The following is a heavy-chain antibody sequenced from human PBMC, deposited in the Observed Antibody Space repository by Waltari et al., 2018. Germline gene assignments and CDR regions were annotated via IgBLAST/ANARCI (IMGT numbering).Heavy chain of an antibody. CDR3: AKDYISGDGKWVFDH. CDR1: GFTFRLSA. J-gene: IGHJ4*02. V-gene: IGHV3-23*01. Sequence: EVQLLESGGGLVQPGGSLRLSCSASGFTFRLSAMPCVRQPPGKGLECVSGIVGSGGEIFYADSVKGLFTISRDNSKNTVNLQMNSLRPEDTAVYYCAKDYISGDGKWVFDHWGQGILVIVSS. D-gene: IGHD1-26*01. CDR2: IVGSGGEI.